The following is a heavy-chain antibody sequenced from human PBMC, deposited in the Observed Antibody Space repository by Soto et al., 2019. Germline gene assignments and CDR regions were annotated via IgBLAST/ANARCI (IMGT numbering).Heavy chain of an antibody. J-gene: IGHJ4*01. CDR1: GFPFSSSW. CDR2: IKQDGSVK. D-gene: IGHD6-19*01. CDR3: VRGSGWHDY. Sequence: EVQLVESGGDLVQPGGSLRLSCAASGFPFSSSWMTWVRQTPRRGLEWVANIKQDGSVKYYVDSVKGRFTISRDNAKNSLYLQMNSLRAEDTAVYYGVRGSGWHDYWGHGTLVTVSS. V-gene: IGHV3-7*02.